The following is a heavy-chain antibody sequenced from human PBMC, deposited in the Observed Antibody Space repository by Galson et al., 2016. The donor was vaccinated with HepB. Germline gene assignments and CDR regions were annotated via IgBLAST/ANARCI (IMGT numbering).Heavy chain of an antibody. D-gene: IGHD3-22*01. CDR1: GYTFTNYG. CDR3: ARDLYYYDTNGWTYYYSMDV. J-gene: IGHJ6*02. Sequence: SVKVSCKASGYTFTNYGITWVRQAPGQGLEWMGWISGYNGHTNYVQKFQGRVTMTIDTSTSTVYMELRSLTSDDTAVYYCARDLYYYDTNGWTYYYSMDVWGQGTTVTVSS. V-gene: IGHV1-18*01. CDR2: ISGYNGHT.